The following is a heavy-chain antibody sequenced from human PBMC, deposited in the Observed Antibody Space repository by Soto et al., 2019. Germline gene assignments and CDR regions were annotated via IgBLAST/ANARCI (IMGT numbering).Heavy chain of an antibody. CDR1: GGAFSGYY. CDR3: ARLQCTKGVCYTGHDAFDM. Sequence: QVQLQQWGAGLLKPSETLSLTCAVYGGAFSGYYWSWIRQPPGKGLEWIGEINRSGSTNYNPSLKSRVTISVDTSKNHFSPKLSSVTAADTAVYYCARLQCTKGVCYTGHDAFDMWGQGTMVTFSS. CDR2: INRSGST. V-gene: IGHV4-34*01. J-gene: IGHJ3*02. D-gene: IGHD2-8*01.